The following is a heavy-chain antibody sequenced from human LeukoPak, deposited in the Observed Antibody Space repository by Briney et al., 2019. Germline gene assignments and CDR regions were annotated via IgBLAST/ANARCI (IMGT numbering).Heavy chain of an antibody. V-gene: IGHV3-7*01. D-gene: IGHD4-23*01. Sequence: PGGSLRLSCAASGFTFSSYWMSWVRQAPGKGLEWVANIKQDGSEKYYVDSVKGRFTISRDNAKNSLYLQMNSLRAEDTAVYYCARDLIYGGNGAYYFDYWGQGTLVTVSS. CDR2: IKQDGSEK. J-gene: IGHJ4*02. CDR1: GFTFSSYW. CDR3: ARDLIYGGNGAYYFDY.